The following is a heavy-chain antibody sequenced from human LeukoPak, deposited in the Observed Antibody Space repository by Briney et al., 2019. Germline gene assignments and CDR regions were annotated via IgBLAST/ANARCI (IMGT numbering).Heavy chain of an antibody. CDR2: IQYDRTNE. J-gene: IGHJ3*02. Sequence: GGSLRLSCAASAFTFSSYGMHWVRQAPGKGLEWVAYIQYDRTNEQYAHSVKGRFRISRDNSNNILYLQMNSLRAEDTAVYYCAKDIRYSGSPRAFDIWGQGTMVTVSS. CDR1: AFTFSSYG. V-gene: IGHV3-30*02. CDR3: AKDIRYSGSPRAFDI. D-gene: IGHD1-26*01.